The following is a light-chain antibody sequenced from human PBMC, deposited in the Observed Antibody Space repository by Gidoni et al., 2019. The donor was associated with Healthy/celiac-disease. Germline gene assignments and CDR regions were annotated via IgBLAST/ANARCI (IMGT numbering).Light chain of an antibody. CDR3: QAWDSSTLVV. J-gene: IGLJ2*01. Sequence: SYELTQPPSLAVSPGQTASITCSGDKLGDKYASWYQQKPGQSPVLVIYQDDKRPSGIPERFSGSNSGNTATLTISGTQAMDEADYYCQAWDSSTLVVFGGGTKLTVL. CDR1: KLGDKY. CDR2: QDD. V-gene: IGLV3-1*01.